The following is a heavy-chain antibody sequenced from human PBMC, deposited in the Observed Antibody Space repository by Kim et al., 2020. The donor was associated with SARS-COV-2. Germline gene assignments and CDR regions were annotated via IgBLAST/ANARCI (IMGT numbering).Heavy chain of an antibody. D-gene: IGHD6-19*01. Sequence: SETLSLTCAVYGGSFSGYYWSWIRQPPGKGREWIGEINHSGSTNYNPSLKSRVTISVDTSKNQFSLKLSSGTAADTAVYYCARGTRQWLSRHYYYYMDVWGKGTTVTVSS. J-gene: IGHJ6*03. V-gene: IGHV4-34*01. CDR3: ARGTRQWLSRHYYYYMDV. CDR2: INHSGST. CDR1: GGSFSGYY.